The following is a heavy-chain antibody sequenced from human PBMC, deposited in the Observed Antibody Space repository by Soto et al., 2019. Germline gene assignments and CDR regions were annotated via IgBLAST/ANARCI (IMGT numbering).Heavy chain of an antibody. D-gene: IGHD3-3*01. CDR3: AKVPISTYYDFWSGYGLDGMDV. Sequence: QVQLVESGGGVVQPGRSLRLSCAASGFTFSSYGMHWVRQAPGKGLEWVAVISYDGSNKYYEDSVKGRFTISRDNSKNTLYLQMNSLRAEDTAVYYCAKVPISTYYDFWSGYGLDGMDVWGQGTTVTVSS. CDR2: ISYDGSNK. CDR1: GFTFSSYG. J-gene: IGHJ6*02. V-gene: IGHV3-30*18.